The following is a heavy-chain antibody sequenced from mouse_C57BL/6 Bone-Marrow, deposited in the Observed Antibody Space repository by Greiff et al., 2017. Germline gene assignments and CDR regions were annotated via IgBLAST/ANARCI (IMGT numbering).Heavy chain of an antibody. J-gene: IGHJ3*01. CDR1: GFSFNTYA. CDR3: VSHYYGSSYPFAY. CDR2: IRSKSNNYAT. V-gene: IGHV10-1*01. Sequence: EVQVVESGGGLVQPKGSLKLSCAASGFSFNTYAMNWVRQAPGKGLEWVARIRSKSNNYATYYADSVKDRFTISRDDSESMLYLQMNNLKTEDTAMYYRVSHYYGSSYPFAYWGQGTLVTVSA. D-gene: IGHD1-1*01.